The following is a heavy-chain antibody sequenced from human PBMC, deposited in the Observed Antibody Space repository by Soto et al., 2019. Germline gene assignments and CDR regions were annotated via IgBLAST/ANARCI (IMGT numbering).Heavy chain of an antibody. CDR1: GFTFSSYS. V-gene: IGHV3-21*01. Sequence: GGSLRLSCAASGFTFSSYSMNWVRQAPGKGLEWVSSISSSSSYIYYADSVKGRFTISRDNAKNSLYLQMNSLRAEDTAVYYCARDSPLAGSLHAFDIWGQGTTVTVSS. CDR3: ARDSPLAGSLHAFDI. CDR2: ISSSSSYI. D-gene: IGHD3-10*01. J-gene: IGHJ3*02.